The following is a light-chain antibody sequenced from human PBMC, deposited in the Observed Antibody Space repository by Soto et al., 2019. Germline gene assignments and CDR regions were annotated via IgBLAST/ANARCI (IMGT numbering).Light chain of an antibody. J-gene: IGKJ1*01. V-gene: IGKV3-20*01. CDR1: QRGFSSY. CDR2: DAT. Sequence: EIVLTQSPGTLSSSAGERDTLSCRASQRGFSSYLAWYQKTPDQAPMLLIYDATSRDTGLPDRFSGSGSGTDFTLTISRLEPEDFAVYFCQKYDNAPWTFGQGTKVEIK. CDR3: QKYDNAPWT.